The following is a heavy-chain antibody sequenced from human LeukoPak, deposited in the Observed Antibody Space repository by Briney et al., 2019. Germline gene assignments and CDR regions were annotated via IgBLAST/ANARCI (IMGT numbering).Heavy chain of an antibody. J-gene: IGHJ2*01. CDR2: ISDNGGNT. CDR1: GFTFSTSA. Sequence: GGSLRLSCAASGFTFSTSAMSWVRQALGEGLEWVSAISDNGGNTYYRDSVKGRFTISRDNSKNTVYLQMNSLRAGDTAVYYCVKELPVAGTTKPNFDLWGRGTLVTVSS. CDR3: VKELPVAGTTKPNFDL. V-gene: IGHV3-23*01. D-gene: IGHD6-19*01.